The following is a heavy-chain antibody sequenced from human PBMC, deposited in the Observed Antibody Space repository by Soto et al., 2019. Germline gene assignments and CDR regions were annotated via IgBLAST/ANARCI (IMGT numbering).Heavy chain of an antibody. D-gene: IGHD5-12*01. Sequence: QVRLQESGPGLLKPSETLSLTCTVSGGSIKTFYWSWVRQPAGKGLEWIGRIFSSGSTSFNPSLESGVAMSVDTSKHHFSLNLSSVTAGDMAVYYCAREGCYSAYHFAHGIQLRSFDFWGQGALVTVSS. V-gene: IGHV4-4*07. CDR3: AREGCYSAYHFAHGIQLRSFDF. J-gene: IGHJ4*02. CDR2: IFSSGST. CDR1: GGSIKTFY.